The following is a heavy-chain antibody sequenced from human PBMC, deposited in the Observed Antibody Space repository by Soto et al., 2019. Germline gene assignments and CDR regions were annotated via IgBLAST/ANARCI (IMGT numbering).Heavy chain of an antibody. V-gene: IGHV3-23*01. CDR2: ISGSGGST. D-gene: IGHD6-13*01. CDR1: GFTLSSYA. CDR3: AKDLIFGHIAAAGTEGNPPDWFDP. J-gene: IGHJ5*02. Sequence: PGGSLRLSCAASGFTLSSYAMSWVRQAPGKGLEWVSAISGSGGSTYYADSVKGRFTISRDNSKNTLYLQMNSLRAEDTAVYYCAKDLIFGHIAAAGTEGNPPDWFDPWGQGTLVTVSS.